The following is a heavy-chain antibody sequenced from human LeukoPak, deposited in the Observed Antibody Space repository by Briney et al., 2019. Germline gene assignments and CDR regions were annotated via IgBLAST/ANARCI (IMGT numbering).Heavy chain of an antibody. Sequence: ASVTVSCKASGYTFTSYDINWMRQAPGQGLEWMGWMNHNSGNKDYAQKYQGIVTMTMNTSISTAYMELSSLRSETTAVYYCAMSYCSSTSCYDAFDIWGQGTMVTVSS. CDR2: MNHNSGNK. CDR3: AMSYCSSTSCYDAFDI. J-gene: IGHJ3*02. V-gene: IGHV1-8*01. D-gene: IGHD2-2*01. CDR1: GYTFTSYD.